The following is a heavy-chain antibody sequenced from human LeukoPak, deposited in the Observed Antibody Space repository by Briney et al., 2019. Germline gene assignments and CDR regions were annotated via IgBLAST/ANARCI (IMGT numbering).Heavy chain of an antibody. Sequence: PGGSLRLSCAASGFTFSSYAVHWVRQAPGKGLEWVAVISYDGSNKYYADSVKGRFTISRDNSKNTLYLQMNSLRAEDTAVYYCARERIKTNTYYYYGMDVWGQGTTVTVSS. J-gene: IGHJ6*02. CDR1: GFTFSSYA. D-gene: IGHD5-18*01. V-gene: IGHV3-30*04. CDR3: ARERIKTNTYYYYGMDV. CDR2: ISYDGSNK.